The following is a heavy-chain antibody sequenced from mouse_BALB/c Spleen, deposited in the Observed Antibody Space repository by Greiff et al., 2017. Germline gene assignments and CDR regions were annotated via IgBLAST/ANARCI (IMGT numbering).Heavy chain of an antibody. CDR1: GYTFTSYT. V-gene: IGHV1-4*01. CDR3: ARVYDCPWFAY. Sequence: QVQLQQSGAELARPGASVKMSCKASGYTFTSYTMHWVKQRPGQGLEWIGYINPSSGYTNYTQKFKDKATLTADKSSSTAYMQLSSLTSEDSAVYYCARVYDCPWFAYWGQGTLVTVSA. CDR2: INPSSGYT. D-gene: IGHD2-3*01. J-gene: IGHJ3*01.